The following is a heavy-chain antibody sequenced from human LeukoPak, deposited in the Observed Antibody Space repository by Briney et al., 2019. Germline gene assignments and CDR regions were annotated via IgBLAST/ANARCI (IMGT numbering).Heavy chain of an antibody. D-gene: IGHD2-2*02. J-gene: IGHJ4*02. V-gene: IGHV1-2*02. Sequence: GASVKVSCKASPSTFNGYFIHWVRQAPGRGLEWMGWINPNSGGTNYAQKFQGRVTMTRDTSISTAYMELSRLRSDDTAVYYCAREGDPIVVVPAAIDIVYWGQGTLVTVSS. CDR1: PSTFNGYF. CDR2: INPNSGGT. CDR3: AREGDPIVVVPAAIDIVY.